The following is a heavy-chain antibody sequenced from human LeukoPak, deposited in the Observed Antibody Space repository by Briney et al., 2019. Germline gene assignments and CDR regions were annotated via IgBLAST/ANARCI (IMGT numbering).Heavy chain of an antibody. Sequence: PGGSLRLSCAASGFTFSTYAMSWVRQVPEKGLDWVSLISSSSGRIEYADSVKGRFTVSRDNSRNTVYLQMNSLRAEDTAVYYCAKVRGPYCGGDCRDYWGQGTLVTVSS. J-gene: IGHJ4*02. D-gene: IGHD2-21*02. CDR1: GFTFSTYA. CDR3: AKVRGPYCGGDCRDY. CDR2: ISSSSGRI. V-gene: IGHV3-23*01.